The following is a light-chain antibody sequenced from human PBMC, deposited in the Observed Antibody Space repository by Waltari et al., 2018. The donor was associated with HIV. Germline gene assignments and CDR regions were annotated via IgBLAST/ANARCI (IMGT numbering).Light chain of an antibody. CDR2: EVS. CDR1: SSDVGGYNY. V-gene: IGLV2-14*01. J-gene: IGLJ2*01. Sequence: QSALTQPASVSGSPGQSITISCTGTSSDVGGYNYVSWYQQQPGKAPNLMIYEVSNRPSCVSNRFSDSKSGNTASLTISGLQAEDEDDYYCSSYTSSSTLVFGGGTKLTVL. CDR3: SSYTSSSTLV.